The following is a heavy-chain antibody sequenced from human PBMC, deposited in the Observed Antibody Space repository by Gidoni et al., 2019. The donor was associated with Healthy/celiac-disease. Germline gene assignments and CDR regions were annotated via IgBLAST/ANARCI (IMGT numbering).Heavy chain of an antibody. Sequence: EVQRLESGGGFVQPGGSLRLSCVAHGFTFSGYAMSWFRQAPGKGLEWVSDISGSGGSTYYADSVKGRFTISRDNSKNTLYLQMNSLRAEDTAVYYCAKDRGATSRPRYYYMDVWGKGTTVTVSS. V-gene: IGHV3-23*01. CDR3: AKDRGATSRPRYYYMDV. CDR2: ISGSGGST. D-gene: IGHD1-26*01. J-gene: IGHJ6*03. CDR1: GFTFSGYA.